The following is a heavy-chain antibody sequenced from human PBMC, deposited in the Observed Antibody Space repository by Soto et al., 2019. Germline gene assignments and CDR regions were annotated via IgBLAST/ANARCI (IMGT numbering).Heavy chain of an antibody. CDR1: GYTFTTYG. CDR2: ISTYNGNT. Sequence: QVPLVQSGAEVKKPGASVKVSCKASGYTFTTYGITWVRQAPGQGLEWMGWISTYNGNTNYEQKLQGRVTMTTDTLMRTAYVELWSLRSADTAVYYCARRGAYCSGGTCYRFAYWGQRTLVTVSS. J-gene: IGHJ4*02. CDR3: ARRGAYCSGGTCYRFAY. D-gene: IGHD2-15*01. V-gene: IGHV1-18*04.